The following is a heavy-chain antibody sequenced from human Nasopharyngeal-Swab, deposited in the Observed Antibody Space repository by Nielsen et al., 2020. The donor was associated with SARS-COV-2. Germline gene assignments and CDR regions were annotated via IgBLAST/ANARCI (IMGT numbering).Heavy chain of an antibody. J-gene: IGHJ4*02. D-gene: IGHD3-22*01. V-gene: IGHV4-34*01. CDR1: GGSFTGYY. CDR3: ARGHRSISMIVVVIATAHFYFDS. CDR2: INHSETT. Sequence: GSLRLSCAVYGGSFTGYYWSWIRQPPGKGLEWIGEINHSETTSYNPSLKSRVTISSDTSKNQFSLKLSSVTAADTAVYYCARGHRSISMIVVVIATAHFYFDSWGRGTLVTVTS.